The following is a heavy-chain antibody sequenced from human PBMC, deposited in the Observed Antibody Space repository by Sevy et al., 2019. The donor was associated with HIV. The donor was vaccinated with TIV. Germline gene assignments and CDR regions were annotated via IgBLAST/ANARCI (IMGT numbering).Heavy chain of an antibody. CDR2: INPIFGTA. CDR1: GGTFSSYA. CDR3: ARVGIVLMVYATYGMDV. D-gene: IGHD2-8*01. Sequence: ASVKVSCKASGGTFSSYAISWVRQAPGQGLEWMGGINPIFGTANYAQKFQGRVTITADESTSTAYMELSSLRSEDTAVYYCARVGIVLMVYATYGMDVWGQGTTVTVSS. J-gene: IGHJ6*02. V-gene: IGHV1-69*13.